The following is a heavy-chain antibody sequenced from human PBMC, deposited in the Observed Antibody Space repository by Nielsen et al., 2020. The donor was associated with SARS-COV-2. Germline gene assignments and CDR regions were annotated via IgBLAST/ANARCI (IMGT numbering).Heavy chain of an antibody. D-gene: IGHD3-10*01. V-gene: IGHV4-34*01. CDR2: INHSGNT. J-gene: IGHJ6*03. CDR1: GGSFSGYY. CDR3: ARGATRRYGSGSYYLNYYYMDV. Sequence: SETLSLTCAVYGGSFSGYYWSWIRQPPGKGLEWIGEINHSGNTNDNPSLKSRVTISVDTSKNQFSLKLTSVTAADTAVYYCARGATRRYGSGSYYLNYYYMDVWGKGTTVTVSS.